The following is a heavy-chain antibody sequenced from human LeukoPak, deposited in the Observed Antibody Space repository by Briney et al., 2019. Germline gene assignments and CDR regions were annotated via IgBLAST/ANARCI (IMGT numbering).Heavy chain of an antibody. D-gene: IGHD1-26*01. Sequence: GGSLRLSCAASGFTFSNNPMNWVRQAPGKGPEWVATISSDGSNKYYADSVKGRFTISRDNSKNTLYLQMNSLRAEDTALYYCARAAGTYYYFPMDVWGQGTTVTVSS. CDR1: GFTFSNNP. CDR3: ARAAGTYYYFPMDV. J-gene: IGHJ6*02. CDR2: ISSDGSNK. V-gene: IGHV3-30*04.